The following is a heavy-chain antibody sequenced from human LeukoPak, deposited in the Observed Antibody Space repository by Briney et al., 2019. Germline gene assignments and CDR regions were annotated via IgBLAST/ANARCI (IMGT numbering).Heavy chain of an antibody. D-gene: IGHD3-22*01. CDR1: GFTFSSYE. CDR3: ARDGHTTYYYDSSGYFFDY. Sequence: GGPLRLSCAASGFTFSSYEMNWVRQAPGKGLEWVSYISSSGSTIYYSDSVKGRFTISRDNAKNSLYLQMNSLRAEDTAVYYCARDGHTTYYYDSSGYFFDYWGQGTLVTVSS. V-gene: IGHV3-48*03. CDR2: ISSSGSTI. J-gene: IGHJ4*02.